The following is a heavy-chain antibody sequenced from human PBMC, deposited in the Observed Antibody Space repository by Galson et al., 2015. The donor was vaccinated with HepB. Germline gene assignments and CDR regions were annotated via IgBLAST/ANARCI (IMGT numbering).Heavy chain of an antibody. CDR3: ARDSPYYYDSSGYLGY. D-gene: IGHD3-22*01. Sequence: SLRLSCAASGFTFSSYSMNWVRQAPGKGLEWVSSISSSSSYIYYADSVKGRFTISIDNAKNSLYLQMNSLRAEDTAVYYCARDSPYYYDSSGYLGYWGQGTLVTVSS. J-gene: IGHJ4*02. CDR2: ISSSSSYI. CDR1: GFTFSSYS. V-gene: IGHV3-21*01.